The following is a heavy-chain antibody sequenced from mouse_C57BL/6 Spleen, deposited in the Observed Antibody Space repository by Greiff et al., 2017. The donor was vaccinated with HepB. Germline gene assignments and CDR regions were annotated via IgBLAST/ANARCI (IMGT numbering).Heavy chain of an antibody. CDR1: GYTFTDYY. CDR3: ASNWESGYFDV. CDR2: INPNNGGT. Sequence: EVQLQQSGPELVKPGASVKISCKASGYTFTDYYMNWVKQSHGKSLEWIGDINPNNGGTSYNQKFKGKATLTVDKSSSTAYMELRSLTSEDSAVYYCASNWESGYFDVWGTGTTVTVSS. J-gene: IGHJ1*03. D-gene: IGHD4-1*01. V-gene: IGHV1-26*01.